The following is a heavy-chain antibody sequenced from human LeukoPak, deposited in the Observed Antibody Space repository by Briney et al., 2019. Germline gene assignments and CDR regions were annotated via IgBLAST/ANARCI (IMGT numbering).Heavy chain of an antibody. CDR3: VRETEYDILSGKNFGQYYFDY. Sequence: GGSLRLSCAASGFTFRRYSMNWVRQAPGQGLEWVSSISSSGAYIYYADSVKGRFTISRDNGKNSLYLQMNSLRDEDTAVYYCVRETEYDILSGKNFGQYYFDYWGQGTLVTVSS. V-gene: IGHV3-21*01. CDR2: ISSSGAYI. J-gene: IGHJ4*02. CDR1: GFTFRRYS. D-gene: IGHD3-9*01.